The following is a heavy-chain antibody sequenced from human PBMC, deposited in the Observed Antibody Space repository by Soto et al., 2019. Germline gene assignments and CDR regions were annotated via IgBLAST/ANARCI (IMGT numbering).Heavy chain of an antibody. J-gene: IGHJ4*02. V-gene: IGHV2-5*02. CDR1: GFSLSSSGVG. CDR3: SHSPKRYYYFRSGYYGCYFDY. CDR2: IYWDGDK. D-gene: IGHD3-3*01. Sequence: SGPTLVNPTQTLTLTCTFSGFSLSSSGVGVGWIRRPPGKALEWLTIIYWDGDKRYSPSLKSRLTITKDTSKNQVVLTMTNMDPVDTATYYCSHSPKRYYYFRSGYYGCYFDYWGQGTLVTVSS.